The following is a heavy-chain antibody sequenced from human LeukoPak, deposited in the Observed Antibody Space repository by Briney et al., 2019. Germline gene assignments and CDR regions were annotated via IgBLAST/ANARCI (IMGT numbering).Heavy chain of an antibody. V-gene: IGHV3-23*01. CDR2: ISGSGGST. CDR1: GFTFSSYD. Sequence: GGSLRLSCAASGFTFSSYDMSWVRQAPGKGMEWVSVISGSGGSTSYADSVKGRFTISRDNSKNTLYLQMNSLKTEDTAVYYCTPTPDDHGDYGDYWGQGTLVTVSS. D-gene: IGHD4-17*01. J-gene: IGHJ4*02. CDR3: TPTPDDHGDYGDY.